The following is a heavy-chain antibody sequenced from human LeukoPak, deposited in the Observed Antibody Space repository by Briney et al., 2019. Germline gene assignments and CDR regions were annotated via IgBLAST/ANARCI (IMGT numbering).Heavy chain of an antibody. CDR2: IYHSGDT. J-gene: IGHJ5*02. CDR3: ASLPGGDNWFDP. V-gene: IGHV4-38-2*02. D-gene: IGHD7-27*01. CDR1: SYSISSGYY. Sequence: SETLSLTCTVSSYSISSGYYWGWIRQPPGKGLEWIGSIYHSGDTYYNPSLKSRVTISIDKSNNQFSLKLSSVTAADTAMYYCASLPGGDNWFDPWGQGTLVTVSS.